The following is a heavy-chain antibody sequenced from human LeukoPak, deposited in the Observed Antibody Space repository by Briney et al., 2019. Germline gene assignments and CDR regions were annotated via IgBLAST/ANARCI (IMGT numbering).Heavy chain of an antibody. V-gene: IGHV4-31*03. CDR2: IYYSGST. CDR3: ARDHSSYSNGYFSGAFDI. D-gene: IGHD5-18*01. CDR1: GGSISSGGYY. J-gene: IGHJ3*02. Sequence: PSETLSLTCTVSGGSISSGGYYWSWIRQHPGKGLEWIGYIYYSGSTYYNPSLKSRVTISVDTSKNQFSLKLSSVTAADTAVYYCARDHSSYSNGYFSGAFDIWGQGTMVTVSS.